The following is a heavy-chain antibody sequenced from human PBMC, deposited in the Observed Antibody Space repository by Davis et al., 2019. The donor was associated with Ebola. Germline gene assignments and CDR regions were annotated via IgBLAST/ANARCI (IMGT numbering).Heavy chain of an antibody. J-gene: IGHJ6*02. CDR2: IIPIFGTA. D-gene: IGHD1-7*01. Sequence: SVQVSCKASGGTFSSYAISWVRQAPGQGLEWMGGIIPIFGTANYAQKFQGRVTITADKSTSTAYMELSSLRSEDTAVYYCAREKTGTQFYGMDVWGQGTTVTVSS. V-gene: IGHV1-69*06. CDR1: GGTFSSYA. CDR3: AREKTGTQFYGMDV.